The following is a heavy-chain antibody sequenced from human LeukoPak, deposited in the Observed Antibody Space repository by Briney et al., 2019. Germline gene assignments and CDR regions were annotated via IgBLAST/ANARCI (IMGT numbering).Heavy chain of an antibody. CDR2: ISGTTSGT. Sequence: GGSLRLSCAASGFTFSTCAMSWVRQAPGKGLEWVSGISGTTSGTYCADSVKGRFTISRDNSKNTLFLQVNSLRAEDTAVYYCAKVRTYFYHGLDVWGQGTTVTVSS. V-gene: IGHV3-23*01. CDR1: GFTFSTCA. CDR3: AKVRTYFYHGLDV. D-gene: IGHD1-14*01. J-gene: IGHJ6*02.